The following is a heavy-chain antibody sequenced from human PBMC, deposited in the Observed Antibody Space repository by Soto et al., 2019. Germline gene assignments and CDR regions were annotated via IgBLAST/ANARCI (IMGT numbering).Heavy chain of an antibody. Sequence: GGSLRLSCAASGFTFSSYAMHWVRQAPGKGLEWVAVISYDGSNKYYADSVKGRFTISRDNSKNTLYPQMNSLRAEDTAVYYCARDTYYGSGSYYSPYYYYYYGMDVWGQGTTVTVSS. J-gene: IGHJ6*02. V-gene: IGHV3-30-3*01. CDR3: ARDTYYGSGSYYSPYYYYYYGMDV. CDR2: ISYDGSNK. D-gene: IGHD3-10*01. CDR1: GFTFSSYA.